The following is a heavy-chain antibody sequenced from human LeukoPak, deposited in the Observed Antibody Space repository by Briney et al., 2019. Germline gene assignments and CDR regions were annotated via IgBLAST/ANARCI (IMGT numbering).Heavy chain of an antibody. CDR3: ARSYSYGQNNWFDP. V-gene: IGHV3-53*01. Sequence: PGGSLRLSCTVSGFTVSSNSMSWVRQAPGKGLEWVSFIYSGTIHYSDSVKGRFTISRDNSKNTLYLQMNGLRAEDTAVYYCARSYSYGQNNWFDPWGQGTLVTVSS. CDR2: IYSGTI. J-gene: IGHJ5*02. CDR1: GFTVSSNS. D-gene: IGHD5-18*01.